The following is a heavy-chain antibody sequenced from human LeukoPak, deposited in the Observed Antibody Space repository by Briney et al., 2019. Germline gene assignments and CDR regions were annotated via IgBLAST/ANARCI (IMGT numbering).Heavy chain of an antibody. CDR3: AKDPSARGVLARYYYYGMDV. CDR2: ISYDGSNK. V-gene: IGHV3-30*18. J-gene: IGHJ6*02. D-gene: IGHD3-10*01. CDR1: GFTFSSYS. Sequence: GGSLRLSCAASGFTFSSYSMNWVRQAPGKGLEWVAVISYDGSNKYYADSVKGRFTISRDNSKNTLYLQMNSLRAEDTAVYYCAKDPSARGVLARYYYYGMDVWGQGTTVTVSS.